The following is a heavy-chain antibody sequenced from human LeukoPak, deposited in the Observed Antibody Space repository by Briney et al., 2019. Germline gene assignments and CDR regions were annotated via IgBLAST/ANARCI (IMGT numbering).Heavy chain of an antibody. Sequence: GESLRLSCAASGFTVSSNYMSWVRQAPGKGLEWVSVIYSGGSTYYADSVKGRFTISRDNSKNTLYLQMNSLRAEDTAVYYCARELDYYDSSGSDYWGQGTLVTVSS. CDR2: IYSGGST. CDR3: ARELDYYDSSGSDY. J-gene: IGHJ4*02. CDR1: GFTVSSNY. V-gene: IGHV3-53*01. D-gene: IGHD3-22*01.